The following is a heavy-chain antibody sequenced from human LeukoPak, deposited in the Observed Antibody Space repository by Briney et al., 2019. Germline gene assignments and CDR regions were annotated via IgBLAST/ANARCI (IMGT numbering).Heavy chain of an antibody. CDR1: GFTVGNNY. CDR3: ARDQEYSGPSGMDV. D-gene: IGHD5-12*01. Sequence: GGSLRLSCAASGFTVGNNYMSWVRQAPGKGLEWVSVMYSGGRTYYADSVKGRFTISRDNSKNTLYLQMNSLTAEDTAVYYCARDQEYSGPSGMDVWGQGTTVTVSS. CDR2: MYSGGRT. V-gene: IGHV3-66*01. J-gene: IGHJ6*02.